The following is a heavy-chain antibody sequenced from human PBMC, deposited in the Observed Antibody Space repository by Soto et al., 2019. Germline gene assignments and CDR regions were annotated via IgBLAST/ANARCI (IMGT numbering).Heavy chain of an antibody. Sequence: GSVKVSCKASGYTFTSYCIHWVLQAPGQRLEWMGWINAANGDTKYSPKFQGRVTITRDTSASTAYMELSSLRSEDTAVYYCVRRHVSATGIDWFDPWGQGTLVTVSS. CDR2: INAANGDT. D-gene: IGHD6-13*01. J-gene: IGHJ5*02. CDR1: GYTFTSYC. V-gene: IGHV1-3*01. CDR3: VRRHVSATGIDWFDP.